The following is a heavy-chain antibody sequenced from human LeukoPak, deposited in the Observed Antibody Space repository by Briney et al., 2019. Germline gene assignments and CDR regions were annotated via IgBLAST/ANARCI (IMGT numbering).Heavy chain of an antibody. V-gene: IGHV3-7*01. D-gene: IGHD2-21*02. CDR3: ARYGLTAALDF. J-gene: IGHJ4*02. CDR1: GFTFSSSW. Sequence: PGGSLRLSCAASGFTFSSSWMSWVRQAPGKGLEWVANIKTDGSEKFYVDSVKGRFTISRDNSKSSLSLQMNSLRAEDTAVYYCARYGLTAALDFWGQGTLVTVSS. CDR2: IKTDGSEK.